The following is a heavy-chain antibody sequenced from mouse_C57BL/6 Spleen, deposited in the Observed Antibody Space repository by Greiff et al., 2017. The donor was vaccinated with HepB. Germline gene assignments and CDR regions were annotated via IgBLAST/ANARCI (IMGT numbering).Heavy chain of an antibody. J-gene: IGHJ2*01. V-gene: IGHV1-59*01. CDR2: IDPSDSYT. D-gene: IGHD2-1*01. CDR3: ARKEVYGNLHYFDY. Sequence: QVQLQQPGAELVRPGTSVKLSCKASGYTFTSYWMHWVKQRPGQGLEWIGVIDPSDSYTNYNQKFKGKATLTVDTSSSTAYMQLSSLTSEDSAVYYCARKEVYGNLHYFDYWGQGTTLTVSS. CDR1: GYTFTSYW.